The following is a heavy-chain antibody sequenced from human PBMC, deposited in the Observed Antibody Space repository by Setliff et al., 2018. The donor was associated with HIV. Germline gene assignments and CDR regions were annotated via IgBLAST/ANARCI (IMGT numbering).Heavy chain of an antibody. CDR2: IDDRGST. V-gene: IGHV4-39*07. CDR3: ARSSYCSGGSCSTFAY. Sequence: SETLSLTCTVSGGSIRSSNYYWAWIRQTPGKGLEWIASIDDRGSTHHSPSLKSRVTMAGDTPKNQFSLRLSSVTAADTAVYYCARSSYCSGGSCSTFAYWGQGTLVTVSS. CDR1: GGSIRSSNYY. J-gene: IGHJ4*02. D-gene: IGHD2-15*01.